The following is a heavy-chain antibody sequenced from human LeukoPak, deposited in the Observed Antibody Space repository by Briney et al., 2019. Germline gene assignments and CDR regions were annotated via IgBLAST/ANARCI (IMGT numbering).Heavy chain of an antibody. CDR3: AKGSSGSRPYYFDY. J-gene: IGHJ4*02. V-gene: IGHV3-23*01. D-gene: IGHD3-22*01. CDR2: ITDSGGST. Sequence: GESLKISCAASGFTFSSYAMSWVRQAPGEGLGWVSAITDSGGSTYYSDSVKGRFTISRDNSKNTLYLQMNTLRAEDTAIYYCAKGSSGSRPYYFDYWGQGTLVTVSS. CDR1: GFTFSSYA.